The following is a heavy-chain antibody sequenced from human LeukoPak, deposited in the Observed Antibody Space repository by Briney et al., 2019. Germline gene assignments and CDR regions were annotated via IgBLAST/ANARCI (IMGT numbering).Heavy chain of an antibody. V-gene: IGHV1-24*01. Sequence: ASVKVSCKVSGYTLTELSMHWVRQAPGKGLEWMGGFDPEDGETIYAQKFQGRVTMTEDTSTDTAYTELSSLRSEDTAVYYCAKWDPASYYFDYWGQGTLVTVSS. CDR1: GYTLTELS. CDR3: AKWDPASYYFDY. D-gene: IGHD1-26*01. J-gene: IGHJ4*02. CDR2: FDPEDGET.